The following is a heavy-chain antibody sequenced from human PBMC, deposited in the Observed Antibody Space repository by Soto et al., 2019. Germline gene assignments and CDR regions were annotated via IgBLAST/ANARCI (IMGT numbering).Heavy chain of an antibody. CDR3: AREDGDYVLSPLFDP. CDR1: GFTFSSYA. V-gene: IGHV3-30-3*01. CDR2: ISYDGSNK. D-gene: IGHD4-17*01. J-gene: IGHJ5*02. Sequence: QVPLVESGGGVVQPGRSLRLSCAASGFTFSSYAMHWVRQAPGKGLEWVAVISYDGSNKYYADSVKGRFTISRDNSNTTLYLQMNSLRAEDTAVYYCAREDGDYVLSPLFDPWGQGTLVTVSS.